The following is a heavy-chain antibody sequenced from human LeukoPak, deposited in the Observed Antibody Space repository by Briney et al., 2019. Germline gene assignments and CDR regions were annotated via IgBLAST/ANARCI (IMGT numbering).Heavy chain of an antibody. Sequence: GRSLRLSCAASGFTFDDYAMHWVRQAPGKGLEWVSGISWNSGSIGYADSVKGRFTISRDNAKNSLYLQMNSLRAEDTALYYCAKDFDVKPLAVGAPYYFDYWGQGTLVTVSS. CDR3: AKDFDVKPLAVGAPYYFDY. J-gene: IGHJ4*02. D-gene: IGHD6-19*01. CDR2: ISWNSGSI. CDR1: GFTFDDYA. V-gene: IGHV3-9*01.